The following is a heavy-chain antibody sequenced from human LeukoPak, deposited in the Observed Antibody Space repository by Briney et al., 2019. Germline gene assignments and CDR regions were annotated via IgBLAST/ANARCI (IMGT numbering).Heavy chain of an antibody. D-gene: IGHD1-26*01. CDR1: GGSISYYY. Sequence: SETLSLTCTVSGGSISYYYWSWIRQPPGKGLEWIGYIYYSGSTNYNPSLKSRVTISVDTSKNQFSLKPSSVTAADTAVYYCARERSPGSYYDAFDIWGQGTMVTVSS. CDR2: IYYSGST. V-gene: IGHV4-59*01. CDR3: ARERSPGSYYDAFDI. J-gene: IGHJ3*02.